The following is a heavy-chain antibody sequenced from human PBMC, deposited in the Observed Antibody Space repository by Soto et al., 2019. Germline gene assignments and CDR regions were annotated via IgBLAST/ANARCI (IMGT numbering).Heavy chain of an antibody. CDR3: AKPAPDAGDYDILTGYYMSWFDP. D-gene: IGHD3-9*01. Sequence: SQTLSLTCAISGDSVSDSSASWNWIRQSPSRGLEWLGRTNYGSKWSYACVESVKSRMTINADTSKNQFSLHLNSVTAEDTAVYYCAKPAPDAGDYDILTGYYMSWFDPWGQGTLVTVSS. J-gene: IGHJ5*02. V-gene: IGHV6-1*01. CDR2: TNYGSKWSY. CDR1: GDSVSDSSAS.